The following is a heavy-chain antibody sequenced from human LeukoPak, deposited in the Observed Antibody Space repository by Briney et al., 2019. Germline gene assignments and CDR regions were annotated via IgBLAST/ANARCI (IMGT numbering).Heavy chain of an antibody. CDR1: GGSISSGDYY. CDR2: IYYSGST. Sequence: SETLSLTCTVSGGSISSGDYYWSWIRQPPGKGLEWIGYIYYSGSTYYNPSLKSRVTISVDTSKNQFSLKLSSVTAADTAVYYCARGEPYYDFWSGYGAFDIWGQGTMVTVSS. J-gene: IGHJ3*02. V-gene: IGHV4-30-4*08. D-gene: IGHD3-3*01. CDR3: ARGEPYYDFWSGYGAFDI.